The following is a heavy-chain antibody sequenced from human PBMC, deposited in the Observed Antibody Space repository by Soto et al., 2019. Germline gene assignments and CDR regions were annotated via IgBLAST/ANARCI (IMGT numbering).Heavy chain of an antibody. V-gene: IGHV3-30*18. J-gene: IGHJ4*02. CDR1: GFTFSSYG. CDR2: ISYDGSNK. CDR3: AKGEADYYDSSGYYYNMAD. D-gene: IGHD3-22*01. Sequence: QVQLVESGGGVVQPGRSLRLSCAASGFTFSSYGMHWVRQAPGKGLEWVAVISYDGSNKYYADCVKGRFTISRDNSKNXLXXQMDSLRAEDTAVYYCAKGEADYYDSSGYYYNMADWGQGTLVTVSS.